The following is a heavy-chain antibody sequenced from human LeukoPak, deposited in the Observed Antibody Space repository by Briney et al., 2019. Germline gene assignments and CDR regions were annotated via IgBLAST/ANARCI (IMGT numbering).Heavy chain of an antibody. D-gene: IGHD1-26*01. CDR2: IYYSGST. CDR1: GDSISRRSDY. V-gene: IGHV4-39*01. CDR3: ARNESVLGTTGLNEFFDD. J-gene: IGHJ4*02. Sequence: PSETLSLTCTVTGDSISRRSDYWGWIRQPPGKGLEWIGSIYYSGSTYYNPSFKSRVTISVDTSRNQFSLQLSYVTAADTAVYYCARNESVLGTTGLNEFFDDWGQGSLVTVSS.